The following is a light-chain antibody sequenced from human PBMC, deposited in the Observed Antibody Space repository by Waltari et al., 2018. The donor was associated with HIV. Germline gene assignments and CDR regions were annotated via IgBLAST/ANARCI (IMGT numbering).Light chain of an antibody. V-gene: IGLV1-44*01. CDR2: SNN. J-gene: IGLJ3*02. CDR1: SSNIGSNI. CDR3: AAWDDSLNAWV. Sequence: QSVLPQPPSASGTPGQRVSISCSGSSSNIGSNILNWYQQLPGTAPKLLIYSNNQRPSGVPDRFSGSKSGTSASLAISGLQSEDEADYYCAAWDDSLNAWVFGGGTKLTVL.